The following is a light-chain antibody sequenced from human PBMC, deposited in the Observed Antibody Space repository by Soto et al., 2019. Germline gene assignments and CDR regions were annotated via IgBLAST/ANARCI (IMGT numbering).Light chain of an antibody. CDR1: QGISID. Sequence: IQMTQSPSSLSASVEDRVTITCRASQGISIDLNWYQQQSGKAPKILIYDASSLESGVPSRFSGSGSGTEFTLTISRVQPEDFATYYCQQYETYLKTFGQGTKVDI. V-gene: IGKV1-13*02. CDR3: QQYETYLKT. J-gene: IGKJ1*01. CDR2: DAS.